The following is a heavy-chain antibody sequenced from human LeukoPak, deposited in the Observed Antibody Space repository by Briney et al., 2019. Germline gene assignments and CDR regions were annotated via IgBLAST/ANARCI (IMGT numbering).Heavy chain of an antibody. CDR3: AREAATTVTMSFWFDP. CDR1: GGTFSSYT. J-gene: IGHJ5*02. CDR2: IIPIFGTA. V-gene: IGHV1-69*05. Sequence: SVKVSCKASGGTFSSYTISWLRQAPGQGLEWMGGIIPIFGTANYAQKFQGRVTITTDESTSTAYMELSSLRSEDTAVYYCAREAATTVTMSFWFDPWGQGTLVTVSS. D-gene: IGHD4-17*01.